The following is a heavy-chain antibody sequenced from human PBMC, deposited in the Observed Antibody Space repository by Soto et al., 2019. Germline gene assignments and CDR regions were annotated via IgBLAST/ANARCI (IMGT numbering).Heavy chain of an antibody. J-gene: IGHJ4*02. CDR1: GGTISSGIYY. V-gene: IGHV4-61*01. D-gene: IGHD2-8*01. CDR2: IHYSGTT. Sequence: SETRSITCTISGGTISSGIYYWSWIRQPPGKGLEWIATIHYSGTTNYNPSLASRVTLSVDTSKNQFSLKMTSVTAADRAMYFCARYNSYAIDYWGRGTLVTASS. CDR3: ARYNSYAIDY.